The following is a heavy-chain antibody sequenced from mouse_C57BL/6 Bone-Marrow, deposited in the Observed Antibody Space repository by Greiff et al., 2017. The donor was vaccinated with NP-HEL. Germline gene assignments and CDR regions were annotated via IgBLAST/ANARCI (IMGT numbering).Heavy chain of an antibody. Sequence: EVKLVESGGGLVQPGGSLKLSCAASGFTFSDYGMAWVRQAPRKGPEWVAFISNLAYSIYYADTVTGRFTISRENAKNTLYLEMSSLRSEDTAMYYCARREDYYGSHYWYFDVWGTGTTVTVSS. J-gene: IGHJ1*03. CDR2: ISNLAYSI. V-gene: IGHV5-15*04. D-gene: IGHD1-1*01. CDR1: GFTFSDYG. CDR3: ARREDYYGSHYWYFDV.